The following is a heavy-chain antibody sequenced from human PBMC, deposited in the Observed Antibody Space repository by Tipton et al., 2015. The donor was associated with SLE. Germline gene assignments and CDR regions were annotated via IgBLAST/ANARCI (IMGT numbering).Heavy chain of an antibody. Sequence: SLRLSCAVSTFTFDDHVLQWVRQAPGKGLEWVANINQDGSEKNYVDSVRGRFTISRDNANNSLYLQMNSLRDEDTAVYYCARGDANSGDYWGQGTLATVSS. V-gene: IGHV3-7*04. D-gene: IGHD5-24*01. CDR1: TFTFDDHV. J-gene: IGHJ4*02. CDR2: INQDGSEK. CDR3: ARGDANSGDY.